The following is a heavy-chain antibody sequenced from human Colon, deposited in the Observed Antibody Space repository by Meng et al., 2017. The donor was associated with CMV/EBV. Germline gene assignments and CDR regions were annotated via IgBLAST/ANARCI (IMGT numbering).Heavy chain of an antibody. D-gene: IGHD2-2*01. V-gene: IGHV3-74*03. CDR2: IKYDGGRT. CDR1: GFTFSDYW. CDR3: AKYCSSGACLDY. Sequence: SCAASGFTFSDYWMPWIRQAPGEGLVWVSRIKYDGGRTTYADSVKGRFTISRDNAQNTVYLQMNSLRAEDTAVYYCAKYCSSGACLDYWGQGTLVTVSS. J-gene: IGHJ4*02.